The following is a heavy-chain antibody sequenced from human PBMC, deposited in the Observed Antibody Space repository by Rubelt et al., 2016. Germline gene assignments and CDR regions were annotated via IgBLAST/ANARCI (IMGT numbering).Heavy chain of an antibody. CDR2: IYYSGST. J-gene: IGHJ4*02. D-gene: IGHD5-24*01. CDR1: GGSFSGYY. Sequence: QVQLQQWGAGLLKPSETLSLTCAVYGGSFSGYYWSWIRQPPGKGLEWIGYIYYSGSTNYNPPLKSRVNISVDTSKNQVSLKLGSGTAAYTAVYYCAGTTERWLQFYFDYWGQGTLVTVSS. V-gene: IGHV4-34*11. CDR3: AGTTERWLQFYFDY.